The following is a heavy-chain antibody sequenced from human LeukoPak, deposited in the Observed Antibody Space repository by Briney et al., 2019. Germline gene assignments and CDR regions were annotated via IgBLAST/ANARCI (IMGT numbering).Heavy chain of an antibody. V-gene: IGHV4-59*01. CDR3: ARDDYGDYVAY. J-gene: IGHJ4*02. D-gene: IGHD4-17*01. CDR1: GGSISSYY. Sequence: SETLSLTCTVSGGSISSYYWSWIRQPPGKGLEWIGYIYYSGSTNYNPSLKSRVTTSVDTSKNQFSLKLSSVTAADTAVYYCARDDYGDYVAYWGQGTLVTVSS. CDR2: IYYSGST.